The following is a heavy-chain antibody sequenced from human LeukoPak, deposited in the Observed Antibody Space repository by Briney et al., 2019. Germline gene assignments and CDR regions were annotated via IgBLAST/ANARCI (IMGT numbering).Heavy chain of an antibody. CDR2: IHSGDST. V-gene: IGHV3-53*01. CDR3: ATLSSGSFDY. Sequence: PGGSLRLSCVASGFIVTSDYMSWVRQAPGKGLEWVSFIHSGDSTYYADSVKGRFTISRDNSKNTLYLQMNSLRAEDTAVYYCATLSSGSFDYWGQGALVTVSS. CDR1: GFIVTSDY. D-gene: IGHD2-15*01. J-gene: IGHJ4*02.